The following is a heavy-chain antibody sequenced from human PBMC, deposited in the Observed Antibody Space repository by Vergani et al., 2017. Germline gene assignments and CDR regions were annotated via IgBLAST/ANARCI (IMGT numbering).Heavy chain of an antibody. V-gene: IGHV3-30-3*01. CDR1: GFTFSSYA. J-gene: IGHJ1*01. Sequence: QVQLVESGGGVVQPGRSLRLSCAASGFTFSSYAMHWVRQAPGKGLEWVAVISYDGSNKYYADSVKGRFTISRDNSKNTLYLQMNSLRAEDTAMYYCARAPSSLLYRAGYFQHWGQGTLVTVSS. CDR2: ISYDGSNK. CDR3: ARAPSSLLYRAGYFQH. D-gene: IGHD2-2*02.